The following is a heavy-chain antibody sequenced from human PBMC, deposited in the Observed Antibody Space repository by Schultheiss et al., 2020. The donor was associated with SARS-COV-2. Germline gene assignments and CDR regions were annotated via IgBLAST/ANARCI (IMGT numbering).Heavy chain of an antibody. D-gene: IGHD2-15*01. CDR3: ARHVEGEDCSGGSCFSLDY. J-gene: IGHJ4*02. CDR2: IYTSGST. V-gene: IGHV4-4*07. CDR1: GGSISSYY. Sequence: SETLSLTCTVSGGSISSYYWSWIRQPAGKGLEWIGRIYTSGSTNYNPSLKSRVTISVDTSKNQFSLKLSYVTAADTAVYYCARHVEGEDCSGGSCFSLDYWGQGTLVTVSS.